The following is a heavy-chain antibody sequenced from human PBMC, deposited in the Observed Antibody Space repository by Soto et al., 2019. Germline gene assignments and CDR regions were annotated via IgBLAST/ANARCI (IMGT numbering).Heavy chain of an antibody. V-gene: IGHV3-30-3*01. CDR1: GFTFSGYA. CDR2: ISYDGNNK. Sequence: QVPLVESGGGVVQPGRSLRLSCAASGFTFSGYAMYWVRQAPGKGLEWVAVISYDGNNKYYADSVKGRFTISRDNSKNTLYLQMNSLRAEDTAVYFCARGAPPDYWGQGTLVTVSS. J-gene: IGHJ4*02. CDR3: ARGAPPDY.